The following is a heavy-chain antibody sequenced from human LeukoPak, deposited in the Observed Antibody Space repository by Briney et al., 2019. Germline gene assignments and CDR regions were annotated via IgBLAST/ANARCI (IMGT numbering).Heavy chain of an antibody. V-gene: IGHV1-2*02. D-gene: IGHD2-2*01. CDR2: INPNSGGT. J-gene: IGHJ5*02. CDR1: GYTFTGYY. CDR3: ARVIRTIVVPAAIPYNWFDP. Sequence: ASVKVSCKASGYTFTGYYMHWVQQAPGQGLEWMGWINPNSGGTNYAQKFQGRVTMTRDTSISTAYMELSRLRSDDTAVYYCARVIRTIVVPAAIPYNWFDPWGQGTLVTGSS.